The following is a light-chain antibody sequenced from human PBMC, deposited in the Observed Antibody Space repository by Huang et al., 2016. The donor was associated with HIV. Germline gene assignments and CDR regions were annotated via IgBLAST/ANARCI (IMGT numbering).Light chain of an antibody. CDR3: QQYNNWPRYT. CDR1: QSISNN. CDR2: GAS. V-gene: IGKV3-15*01. Sequence: EIVMTHSPATLSVSPGERATLSCRASQSISNNLACYQPKPDQPPRLRIYGASTRATHLPARFTCIASGTEFTCTNSSLQCEDVGIYYWQQYNNWPRYTFGQGTNLELK. J-gene: IGKJ2*01.